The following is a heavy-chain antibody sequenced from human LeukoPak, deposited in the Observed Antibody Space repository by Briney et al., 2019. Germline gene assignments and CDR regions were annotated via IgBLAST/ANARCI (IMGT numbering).Heavy chain of an antibody. J-gene: IGHJ6*02. CDR2: SNSDGSNT. CDR1: GFTFSSYW. V-gene: IGHV3-74*01. Sequence: GGSLRLSCAASGFTFSSYWMHWVRQAPGKGLVWVSRSNSDGSNTSYADSVKGRFTISRDNAKNTLYLQMNSLKAEGTAVYYCARFRYYGMDVWGQGTTVTVS. CDR3: ARFRYYGMDV.